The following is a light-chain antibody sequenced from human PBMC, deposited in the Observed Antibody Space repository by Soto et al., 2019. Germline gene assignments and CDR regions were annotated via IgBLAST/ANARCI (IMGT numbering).Light chain of an antibody. V-gene: IGLV2-14*01. CDR3: SSYTTTYTVV. CDR2: EVT. Sequence: QSALTQPASVSGSPGQSITISCTGTSSDVGGYHYVSWYQQHPGKAPKLMLYEVTNRPTGVSTRFSASKSGNTASLTISGLQAEDEAHYYCSSYTTTYTVVFGGGTKLTVL. CDR1: SSDVGGYHY. J-gene: IGLJ2*01.